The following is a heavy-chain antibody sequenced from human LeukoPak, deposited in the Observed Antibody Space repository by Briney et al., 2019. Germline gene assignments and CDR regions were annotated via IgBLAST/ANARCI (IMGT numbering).Heavy chain of an antibody. V-gene: IGHV3-48*03. J-gene: IGHJ5*02. D-gene: IGHD5-24*01. Sequence: PGGSLRLSCAASGCTFSRYEMNWVRQAPGKGLEWISYISGSGNRIYYADSVKGRFTISRDNAKNSLYLQMNSPRAEDTDVYQCARAPLVLQYRWWFDPWGQGTLVTVSS. CDR2: ISGSGNRI. CDR3: ARAPLVLQYRWWFDP. CDR1: GCTFSRYE.